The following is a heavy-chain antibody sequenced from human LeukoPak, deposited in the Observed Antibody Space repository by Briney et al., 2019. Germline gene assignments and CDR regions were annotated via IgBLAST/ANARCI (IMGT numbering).Heavy chain of an antibody. V-gene: IGHV3-9*01. Sequence: GGSLRLSCAASGFTFDDYAMHWVRQAPGKGLEWVSGISWNSGSIGYADSVKGRFTISRDNAKNSLYLQMNSLRVEDTAVYYCARDVKGRWELLGPHDYWGQGTLVTVSS. CDR1: GFTFDDYA. D-gene: IGHD1-26*01. J-gene: IGHJ4*02. CDR2: ISWNSGSI. CDR3: ARDVKGRWELLGPHDY.